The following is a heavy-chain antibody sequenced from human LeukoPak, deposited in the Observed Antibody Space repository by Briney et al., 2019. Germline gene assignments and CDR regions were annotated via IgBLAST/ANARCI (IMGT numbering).Heavy chain of an antibody. CDR1: GGSISSYY. Sequence: SETLSLTCTVSGGSISSYYWSWIRQPPGKGLEWIGYIYYSGSTNYNPSHKSRVTISVDTSKNQFSLKLSSVTAADTAVYYCARDKGAPGIAAADWFDPWGQGTLVTVSS. CDR2: IYYSGST. CDR3: ARDKGAPGIAAADWFDP. V-gene: IGHV4-59*01. D-gene: IGHD6-13*01. J-gene: IGHJ5*02.